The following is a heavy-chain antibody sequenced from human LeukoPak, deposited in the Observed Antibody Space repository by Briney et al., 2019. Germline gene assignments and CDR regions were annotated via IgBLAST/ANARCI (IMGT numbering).Heavy chain of an antibody. J-gene: IGHJ6*03. CDR3: ARRWNYGRNYYIDI. Sequence: SETLSHTCAVYGGSFSHYYWSWIRQSPGMGLEWIGEINDSGTINYNPSLMSRVTISVDKSKNQFSLKLSSATAADTAVYYCARRWNYGRNYYIDIWGKGATVSVSS. V-gene: IGHV4-34*01. D-gene: IGHD1-7*01. CDR1: GGSFSHYY. CDR2: INDSGTI.